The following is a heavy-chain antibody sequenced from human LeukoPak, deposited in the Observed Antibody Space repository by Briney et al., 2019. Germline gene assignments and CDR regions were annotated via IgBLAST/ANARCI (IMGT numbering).Heavy chain of an antibody. V-gene: IGHV4-34*01. CDR1: GGSFSGYY. Sequence: SETLSLTRAVYGGSFSGYYWSWIRQPPGKGLEWIGEINHSGSTNYNPSLKSRVTISVDTSKNQFSLKLSSVTAADTAVYYCARAITMVRGALSHDAFDIWGQGTMVTVSS. CDR3: ARAITMVRGALSHDAFDI. J-gene: IGHJ3*02. D-gene: IGHD3-10*01. CDR2: INHSGST.